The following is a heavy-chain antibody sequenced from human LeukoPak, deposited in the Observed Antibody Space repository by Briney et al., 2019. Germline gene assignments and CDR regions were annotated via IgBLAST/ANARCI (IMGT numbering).Heavy chain of an antibody. Sequence: GASVKVSCKASGYTFTSYGISWVRQAPGQGLEWMGWISAYNGNTNYAQKLQGRVTMTTDTSTSTAYMELRSLRSDDTAVYYCARVTTWSGYYTSYYYYMDVWGKGTTVTVSS. V-gene: IGHV1-18*01. J-gene: IGHJ6*03. CDR1: GYTFTSYG. D-gene: IGHD3-3*01. CDR2: ISAYNGNT. CDR3: ARVTTWSGYYTSYYYYMDV.